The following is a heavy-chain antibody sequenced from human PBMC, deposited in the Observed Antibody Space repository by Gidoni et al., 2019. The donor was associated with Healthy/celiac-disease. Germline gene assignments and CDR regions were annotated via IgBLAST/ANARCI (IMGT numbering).Heavy chain of an antibody. CDR1: GGCFGGYY. J-gene: IGHJ4*02. CDR2: IKHSGST. D-gene: IGHD2-15*01. CDR3: ARGSLVAATIGY. Sequence: QVQLQRCGAGLFQPSGTLSLTCAVYGGCFGGYYWSWIRQPPGKGLEWIGEIKHSGSTNYNPSIKSRVTISVDTSKNQFSLKLSSVTAADTAVYDCARGSLVAATIGYWGQGTLVTVSS. V-gene: IGHV4-34*01.